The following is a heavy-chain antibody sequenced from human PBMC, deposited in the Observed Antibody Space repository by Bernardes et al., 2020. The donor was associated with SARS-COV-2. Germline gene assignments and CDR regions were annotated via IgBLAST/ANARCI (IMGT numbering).Heavy chain of an antibody. J-gene: IGHJ4*02. CDR1: GYSFTAYV. Sequence: ASVKVSCKTSGYSFTAYVIIWVRQAPGQGLESMGWISAYNGSTNYAQKFQGRVTMTTDTSTSTASMELRSLRSDDTAVYYCARGLISDCSGGRCYPDYGDYFDHWGQGTLLTVSS. V-gene: IGHV1-18*01. D-gene: IGHD2-15*01. CDR2: ISAYNGST. CDR3: ARGLISDCSGGRCYPDYGDYFDH.